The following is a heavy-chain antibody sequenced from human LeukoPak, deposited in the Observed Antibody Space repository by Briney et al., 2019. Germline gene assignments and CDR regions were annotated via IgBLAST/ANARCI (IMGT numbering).Heavy chain of an antibody. CDR1: GFTFSAFG. V-gene: IGHV3-23*01. Sequence: GSLRLSCAASGFTFSAFGMNWVRQAPGKGLEWVSTITKSGDSTYYADSVKGRFTISRDNSKNTLYLQMNSLRAEDTAVYYCWAAFISSWHVQDYWGQGTLVTVSS. CDR2: ITKSGDST. CDR3: WAAFISSWHVQDY. J-gene: IGHJ4*02. D-gene: IGHD6-13*01.